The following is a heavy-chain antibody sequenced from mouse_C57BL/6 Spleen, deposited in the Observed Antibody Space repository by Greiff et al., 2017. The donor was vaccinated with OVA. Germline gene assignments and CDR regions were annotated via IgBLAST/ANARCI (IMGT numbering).Heavy chain of an antibody. Sequence: EVQLVESGGGLVQPGESLKLSCESNEYEFPSHDMSWVRKTPEKRLELVAAINSDGGSTYYPDTMQRRFIISRDNTKKTLYLQMSIRRSEDAAVYYCARHGYYTPMDYWGQGTSVTVSS. J-gene: IGHJ4*01. D-gene: IGHD2-12*01. CDR3: ARHGYYTPMDY. CDR2: INSDGGST. V-gene: IGHV5-2*01. CDR1: EYEFPSHD.